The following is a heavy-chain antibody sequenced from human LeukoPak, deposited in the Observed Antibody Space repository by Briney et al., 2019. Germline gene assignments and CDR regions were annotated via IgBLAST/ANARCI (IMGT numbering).Heavy chain of an antibody. CDR1: EGTFSSYA. CDR2: IIPILGIA. V-gene: IGHV1-69*04. J-gene: IGHJ4*02. CDR3: ARDRRVAVAGSSNY. D-gene: IGHD6-19*01. Sequence: SVKVSCKASEGTFSSYAISWVRQAPGQGLEWMGRIIPILGIANYAQKFQGRVTITADKSTSTAYMELSSLRSEDTAVYYCARDRRVAVAGSSNYWGQGTLVTVSS.